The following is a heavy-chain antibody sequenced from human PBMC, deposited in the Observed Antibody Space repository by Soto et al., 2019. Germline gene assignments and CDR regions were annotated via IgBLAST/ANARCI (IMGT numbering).Heavy chain of an antibody. J-gene: IGHJ5*02. CDR3: VKASTDSSSQGWFAP. D-gene: IGHD6-6*01. V-gene: IGHV3-9*01. CDR2: ISWNSGNI. CDR1: GFSFDGYA. Sequence: EVQLVESGGGLVQPGRSLRLSCAASGFSFDGYAMNWVRQPPGKGLEWVSGISWNSGNIDYADSVKGRFTISRDNAKNSLYLQMNSLRAEDTALYYCVKASTDSSSQGWFAPWGQGTMVTVSS.